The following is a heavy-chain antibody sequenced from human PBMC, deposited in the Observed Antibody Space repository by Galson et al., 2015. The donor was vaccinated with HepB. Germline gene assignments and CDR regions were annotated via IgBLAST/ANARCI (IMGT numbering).Heavy chain of an antibody. Sequence: SLRLSCAASGFTFSNYAMSWVRQAPGKGLEWVSNISGSGGSTYYADSVKGRITISRDNFKNTLYLLMNSLRAEDTAVYYCAKDLNGRQLFPDVFDIWGQGTMVTVSS. CDR2: ISGSGGST. J-gene: IGHJ3*02. CDR1: GFTFSNYA. V-gene: IGHV3-23*01. CDR3: AKDLNGRQLFPDVFDI. D-gene: IGHD6-13*01.